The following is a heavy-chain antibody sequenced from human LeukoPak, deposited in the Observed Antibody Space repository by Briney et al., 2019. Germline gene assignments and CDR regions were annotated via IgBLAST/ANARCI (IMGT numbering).Heavy chain of an antibody. J-gene: IGHJ5*02. D-gene: IGHD2-2*01. CDR3: ASRIVVVPAANRGWFDP. Sequence: PSETLSLTCAVYGGSFSGYYWSWLRQPPGKGLEWIGEINHSGSTNYNPSLKSRVTISVDTSKNQFSLKLSSVTAADTAVYYCASRIVVVPAANRGWFDPWGQGTLVTVSS. CDR1: GGSFSGYY. CDR2: INHSGST. V-gene: IGHV4-34*01.